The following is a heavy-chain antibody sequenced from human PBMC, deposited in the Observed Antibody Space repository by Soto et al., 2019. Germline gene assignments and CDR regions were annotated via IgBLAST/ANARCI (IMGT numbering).Heavy chain of an antibody. V-gene: IGHV4-4*02. CDR2: IYHSGST. CDR1: GGSISSSNW. Sequence: PSETLSLTSAVSGGSISSSNWWRWVRQPPGKGLEWIGEIYHSGSTNYNPSLKRRVTISVDRSKNQFSLKLSSVTAADTAVYYCARDGPMGIGATKAYYGMDVWGQGTTVTVSS. J-gene: IGHJ6*02. CDR3: ARDGPMGIGATKAYYGMDV. D-gene: IGHD5-12*01.